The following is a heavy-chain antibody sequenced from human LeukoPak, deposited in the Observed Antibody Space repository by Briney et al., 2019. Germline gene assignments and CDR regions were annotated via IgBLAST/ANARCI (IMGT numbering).Heavy chain of an antibody. CDR1: GFPVNKYE. V-gene: IGHV3-48*03. CDR2: VDAGATST. Sequence: PGGPLRLSCAASGFPVNKYEIHWVRQAPGKGLEWISYVDAGATSTNYADSVWGRFTLSRDNAQNSVHLQMSSLRDEDTAVYYCVRGRLLRSMKYFDSWGQGVQVTVSS. CDR3: VRGRLLRSMKYFDS. J-gene: IGHJ4*02. D-gene: IGHD2-15*01.